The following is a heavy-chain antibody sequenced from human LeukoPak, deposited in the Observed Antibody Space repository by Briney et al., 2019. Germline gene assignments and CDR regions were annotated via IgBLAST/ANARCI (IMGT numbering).Heavy chain of an antibody. V-gene: IGHV3-66*01. J-gene: IGHJ4*02. Sequence: GGSLRLSCAASGFTVSSNYMSWVRQAPGKGLEWVSVIYSGGSTYYADSVKGRFTISRDNSENTLYLQMNSLRAEDTAVYYCASASGSLTQFDYWGQGTLVTVSS. CDR1: GFTVSSNY. CDR3: ASASGSLTQFDY. D-gene: IGHD1-26*01. CDR2: IYSGGST.